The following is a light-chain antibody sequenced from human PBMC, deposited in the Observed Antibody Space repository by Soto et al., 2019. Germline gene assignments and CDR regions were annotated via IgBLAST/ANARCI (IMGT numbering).Light chain of an antibody. J-gene: IGKJ1*01. CDR1: QSVSSSY. V-gene: IGKV3-15*01. CDR2: DAS. CDR3: QQYNNWPPPCT. Sequence: EIVLTQSPGPLSLSPGERATLSCKSSQSVSSSYLAWYQQKPGQAPRLLIYDASARATGIPDRFSGSGFWTEFTRTITSLQPEEFALYYCQQYNNWPPPCTLGQGTKVDIK.